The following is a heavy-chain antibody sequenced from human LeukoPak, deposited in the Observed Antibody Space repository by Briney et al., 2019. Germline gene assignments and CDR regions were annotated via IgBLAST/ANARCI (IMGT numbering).Heavy chain of an antibody. CDR1: GGSFSGYY. J-gene: IGHJ4*02. V-gene: IGHV4-34*01. CDR3: ARAKGPVPNFDY. Sequence: PSETLSLTCAVYGGSFSGYYWSWIRQPPGKGLECIGEINHSGSTNYNPSLKSRVTISVDTSKNQFSLKLSSVPAADTAVYYCARAKGPVPNFDYWGQGTLVTVSS. CDR2: INHSGST.